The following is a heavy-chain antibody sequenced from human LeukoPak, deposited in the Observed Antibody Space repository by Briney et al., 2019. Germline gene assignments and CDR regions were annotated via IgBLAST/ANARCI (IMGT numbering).Heavy chain of an antibody. D-gene: IGHD2-15*01. CDR1: GFTFSRYW. CDR2: INLDGNKT. Sequence: GGSLRLSCAASGFTFSRYWMLWVRHAPGKGLVWVSRINLDGNKTNYADSVQGRFTISRDNAKNTVYLQMSSLRADDTAVYYCARVSTGSSSYDYWGQGTLVTVSS. J-gene: IGHJ4*02. V-gene: IGHV3-74*01. CDR3: ARVSTGSSSYDY.